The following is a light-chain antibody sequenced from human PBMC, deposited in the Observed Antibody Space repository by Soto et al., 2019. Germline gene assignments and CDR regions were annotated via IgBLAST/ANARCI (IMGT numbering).Light chain of an antibody. CDR2: GAS. CDR1: QSVSSN. Sequence: EIVMTQSPATLSVSPGERATLSCRASQSVSSNLAWYQQKPGQAPRLLIYGASTRATGIPARFSGSGSGTEFTLTFGACRSEDFAFYYCQRYISGHRTSGQGATGDIK. V-gene: IGKV3-15*01. J-gene: IGKJ1*01. CDR3: QRYISGHRT.